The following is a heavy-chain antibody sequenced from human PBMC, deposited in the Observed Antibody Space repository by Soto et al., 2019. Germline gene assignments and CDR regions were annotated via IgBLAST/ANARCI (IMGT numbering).Heavy chain of an antibody. V-gene: IGHV3-30-3*01. D-gene: IGHD3-22*01. Sequence: QVQLVESGGGVVQPGRSLRLSCAASGFRFSGYTMHWVRQAPGKGLEWVALIAYDGSKKYYADSVKGRLTISRDNSKNTLYLQMNSLRPDDTALYDGARGVYYDSSGYYGSAFDMWGQGTMVTVSS. J-gene: IGHJ3*02. CDR3: ARGVYYDSSGYYGSAFDM. CDR2: IAYDGSKK. CDR1: GFRFSGYT.